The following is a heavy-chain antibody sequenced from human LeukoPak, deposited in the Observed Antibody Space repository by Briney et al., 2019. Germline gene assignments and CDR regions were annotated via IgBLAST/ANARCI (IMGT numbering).Heavy chain of an antibody. CDR2: INPSGGTT. Sequence: ASVKVSCKASGYTFTSYYIHWVRQAPGQGLEWMGIINPSGGTTTYAQKFQGRVTLTRDTSTSTDYMELSSLRSEDTAVFYCARTPIYYGSGSYYLRYWGQGTLVTVSS. V-gene: IGHV1-46*01. J-gene: IGHJ4*02. CDR1: GYTFTSYY. CDR3: ARTPIYYGSGSYYLRY. D-gene: IGHD3-10*01.